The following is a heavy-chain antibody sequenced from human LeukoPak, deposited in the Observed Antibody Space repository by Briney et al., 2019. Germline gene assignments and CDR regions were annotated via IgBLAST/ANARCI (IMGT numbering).Heavy chain of an antibody. CDR2: INPNSGGT. V-gene: IGHV1-2*02. CDR3: TVLENSRQFDY. D-gene: IGHD2/OR15-2a*01. Sequence: ASVTVSCKASGYTFTGYYMHWVRQAPGQGLEWMGWINPNSGGTNYAQKFQGRVTMTRDTSISTAYMELSRLRSDDTAVYYCTVLENSRQFDYWGQGTLVTVSS. CDR1: GYTFTGYY. J-gene: IGHJ4*02.